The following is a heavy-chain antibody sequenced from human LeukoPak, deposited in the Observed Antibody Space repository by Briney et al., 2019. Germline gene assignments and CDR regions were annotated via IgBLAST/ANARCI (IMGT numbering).Heavy chain of an antibody. CDR3: AAEGQWSLVHYFNS. V-gene: IGHV1-24*01. D-gene: IGHD2-15*01. Sequence: ASVKVSCKVSGNTLTDLSIHWVRQAPGKGLDWMGGFDPEDAEIVYAEKFQDRVTMTEDPSTDTAYLELSSLRSEDTAVYYCAAEGQWSLVHYFNSWGQGTLVTVSS. CDR1: GNTLTDLS. J-gene: IGHJ4*02. CDR2: FDPEDAEI.